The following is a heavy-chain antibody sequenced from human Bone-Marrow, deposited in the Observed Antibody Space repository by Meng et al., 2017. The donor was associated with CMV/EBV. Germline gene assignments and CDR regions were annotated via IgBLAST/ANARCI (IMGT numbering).Heavy chain of an antibody. J-gene: IGHJ4*02. D-gene: IGHD3-9*01. CDR2: IIPNSGVT. CDR1: GYTFTDYY. V-gene: IGHV1-2*02. CDR3: AIAYFDIFPHDF. Sequence: ASVKVSCKASGYTFTDYYVHWVRQAPGQRLEWMGWIIPNSGVTDYAQKFRGRVPMTRDTSINTAYMELSRLSSDATAVYDCAIAYFDIFPHDFWGQGTLGTVSS.